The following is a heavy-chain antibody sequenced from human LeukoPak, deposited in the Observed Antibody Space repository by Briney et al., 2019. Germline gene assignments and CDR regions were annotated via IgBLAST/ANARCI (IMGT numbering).Heavy chain of an antibody. Sequence: GGPLRLSCGTSGVILSPYWMSWVRQAPGKGLEWVANVKQDGSEKNYVDSVKGRFTISRDNANNLVFLQMNNLRVEDTALYFCTRIFHSASWFFDLWGRGTLVTVSS. J-gene: IGHJ2*01. D-gene: IGHD4/OR15-4a*01. CDR3: TRIFHSASWFFDL. CDR1: GVILSPYW. CDR2: VKQDGSEK. V-gene: IGHV3-7*01.